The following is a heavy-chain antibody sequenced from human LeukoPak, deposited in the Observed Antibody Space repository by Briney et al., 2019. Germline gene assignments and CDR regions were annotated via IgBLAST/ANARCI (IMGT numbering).Heavy chain of an antibody. Sequence: PGGSLRLSCAASGFTFSSYGMHWVRQAPGKGLEWVAVIWYDGSNKYYADSVKGRFTISRDNSKNTLYLQMNSLRAEDTAVYYCAKDHEEGAVDYWGQGTLVTVSS. D-gene: IGHD3-16*01. J-gene: IGHJ4*02. CDR3: AKDHEEGAVDY. V-gene: IGHV3-33*06. CDR2: IWYDGSNK. CDR1: GFTFSSYG.